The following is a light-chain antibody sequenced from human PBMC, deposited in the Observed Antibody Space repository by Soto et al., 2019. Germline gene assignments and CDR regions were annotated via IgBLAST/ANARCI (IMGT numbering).Light chain of an antibody. V-gene: IGLV4-69*01. CDR3: QTWGTGIQV. J-gene: IGLJ3*02. Sequence: QPVLTQSPSASASLGPSVKLTCTLSSGHSSYAIALHQQQPEKGPRYLMKLKSDGSHSKGDGIPDCFSGSSSGAERYLPISSLQSEDEADYYCQTWGTGIQVFGGGTKMTVL. CDR2: LKSDGSH. CDR1: SGHSSYA.